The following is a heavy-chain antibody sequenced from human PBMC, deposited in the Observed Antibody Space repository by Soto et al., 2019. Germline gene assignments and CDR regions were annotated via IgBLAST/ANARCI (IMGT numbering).Heavy chain of an antibody. V-gene: IGHV1-18*01. D-gene: IGHD3-22*01. CDR3: ARDFLRGVLSGYTNLYFDY. CDR1: GYTFTSYG. CDR2: ISAYNGNT. J-gene: IGHJ4*02. Sequence: GASVKVSCKASGYTFTSYGISWVRQAPGQGLEWMGWISAYNGNTNYAQKLQGRVTMTTDTSTSTAYMELRSLRSDDTAVYYCARDFLRGVLSGYTNLYFDYWGQGTLVTVSS.